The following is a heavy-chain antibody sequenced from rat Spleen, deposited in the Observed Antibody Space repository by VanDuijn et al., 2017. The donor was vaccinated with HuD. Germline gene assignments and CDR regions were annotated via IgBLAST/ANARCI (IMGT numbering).Heavy chain of an antibody. J-gene: IGHJ1*01. V-gene: IGHV5-31*01. CDR1: GFTFNNYW. D-gene: IGHD2-7*01. CDR3: ARRGYLSNWYFDF. Sequence: EVLLVESGGGLVQPGRSLKLSCVASGFTFNNYWMTWVRQAPGKGLEWIATITQTGDNTYYPYSGRGRFTISRDNAKSTLYLQMDSLRPEETATYYCARRGYLSNWYFDFWGPGIMVTVSS. CDR2: ITQTGDNT.